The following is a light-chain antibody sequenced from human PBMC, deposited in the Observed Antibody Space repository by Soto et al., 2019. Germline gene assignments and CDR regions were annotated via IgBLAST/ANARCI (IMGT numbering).Light chain of an antibody. CDR3: QQSYSTPEFT. CDR2: TAS. V-gene: IGKV1-39*01. J-gene: IGKJ3*01. Sequence: DIPMTQSPSSLSASVGDRLTITCRASQSISNYLNWYRQKPGKAPQLLIHTASTLQGGVPSRFSGSGSGTDFTLTISSLQPEDFAIYYCQQSYSTPEFTFGPGTRVDIK. CDR1: QSISNY.